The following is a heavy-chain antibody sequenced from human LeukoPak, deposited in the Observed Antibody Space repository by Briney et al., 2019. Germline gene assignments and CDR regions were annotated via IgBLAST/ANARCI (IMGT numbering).Heavy chain of an antibody. V-gene: IGHV3-7*01. CDR3: ARRDHYSGGSCVY. CDR2: IKQDGSEK. Sequence: PGGSLRLSWAASGFTFGSYWMSWVRQAPGKGLEWVANIKQDGSEKYYVDSVKGRFTISRDNAKNSLYLQMNSLRAEDTAVYYCARRDHYSGGSCVYWGQGTLVTVSS. D-gene: IGHD2-15*01. CDR1: GFTFGSYW. J-gene: IGHJ4*02.